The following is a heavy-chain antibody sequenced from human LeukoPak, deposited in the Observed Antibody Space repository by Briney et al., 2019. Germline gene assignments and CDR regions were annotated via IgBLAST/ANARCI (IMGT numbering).Heavy chain of an antibody. Sequence: ASVKVSCKAFGYTFTSNYMHWVRQAPGQGLEWMGWINPNSGGTNYAQKFQGRVTMTRDTSVSTAYMELSRLRSDDTAVYYCARYATVLDAFDIWGQGTMVTVSS. J-gene: IGHJ3*02. CDR1: GYTFTSNY. V-gene: IGHV1-2*02. D-gene: IGHD2-8*01. CDR3: ARYATVLDAFDI. CDR2: INPNSGGT.